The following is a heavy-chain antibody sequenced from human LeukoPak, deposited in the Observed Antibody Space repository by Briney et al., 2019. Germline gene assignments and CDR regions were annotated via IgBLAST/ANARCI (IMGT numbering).Heavy chain of an antibody. CDR1: GYTFTGYY. J-gene: IGHJ6*02. CDR2: INPNSGGT. D-gene: IGHD3-9*01. V-gene: IGHV1-2*04. CDR3: ARGKSTDVLRYFDWLNYYGMDV. Sequence: ASVKVSCKASGYTFTGYYMHWVRQAPGQGLEWMGWINPNSGGTNYAQKFQGWVTMTRDTSISTAYMELSRLRSDDTAVYYCARGKSTDVLRYFDWLNYYGMDVWGQGTTVTVSS.